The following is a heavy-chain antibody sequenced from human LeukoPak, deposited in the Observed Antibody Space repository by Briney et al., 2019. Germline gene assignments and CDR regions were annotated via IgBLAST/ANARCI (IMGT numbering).Heavy chain of an antibody. J-gene: IGHJ4*02. Sequence: PSETLSLTCTVSGVSISSYYWSWIRQHAGKGLEWIGRIYTSGSTNYNPSLKSRVTMSVDTSKNQFSLKLSSVTAAGTAVYYCARDQVLVNTAMITAFDFWGQGTLVTVSS. D-gene: IGHD5-18*01. V-gene: IGHV4-4*07. CDR3: ARDQVLVNTAMITAFDF. CDR2: IYTSGST. CDR1: GVSISSYY.